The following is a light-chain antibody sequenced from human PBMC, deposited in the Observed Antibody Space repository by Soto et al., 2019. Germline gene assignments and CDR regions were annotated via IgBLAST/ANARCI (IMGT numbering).Light chain of an antibody. V-gene: IGKV3-20*01. CDR1: QSVSSTY. J-gene: IGKJ1*01. CDR3: QQYGSSPRT. CDR2: GAS. Sequence: EIVLTPSPGTLSLSPGERATLSCRASQSVSSTYLAWYQQKPGQPPRLLMYGASTRATGIPDRFSGSGSGTDFTLTISRLEPEDFAVFYCQQYGSSPRTFGQGTKVDIK.